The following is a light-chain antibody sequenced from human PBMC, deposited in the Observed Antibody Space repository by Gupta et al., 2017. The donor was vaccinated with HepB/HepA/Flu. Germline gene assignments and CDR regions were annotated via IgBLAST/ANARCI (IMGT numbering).Light chain of an antibody. CDR3: AAWDDSLSGWV. V-gene: IGLV1-47*01. J-gene: IGLJ3*02. CDR1: RSNIGSNY. Sequence: QSVLTQPPSASGTPGQRVTISCSGRRSNIGSNYVYWYQQFPGTAPKLLIYRNNQRPSGVPDRVSGSKSGTSASLAISGLRSEDEADYYCAAWDDSLSGWVFGGGTRLTVL. CDR2: RNN.